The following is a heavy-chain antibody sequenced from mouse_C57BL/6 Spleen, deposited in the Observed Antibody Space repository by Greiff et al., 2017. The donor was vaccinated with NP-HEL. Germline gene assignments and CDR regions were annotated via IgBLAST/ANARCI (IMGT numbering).Heavy chain of an antibody. CDR1: GYAFSSSW. CDR2: IYPGDGDT. J-gene: IGHJ3*01. CDR3: ARSRVYYGNFFAY. Sequence: VQLQQSGPELVKPGASVKISCKASGYAFSSSWMNWVKQRPGKGLEWIGRIYPGDGDTNYNGKFKGKATLTADKSSSTAYMQLSSLTSEDSAVYFCARSRVYYGNFFAYWGQGTLVTVSA. V-gene: IGHV1-82*01. D-gene: IGHD2-1*01.